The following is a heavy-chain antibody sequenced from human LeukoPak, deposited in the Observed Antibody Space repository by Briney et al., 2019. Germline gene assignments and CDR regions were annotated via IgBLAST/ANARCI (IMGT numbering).Heavy chain of an antibody. J-gene: IGHJ5*02. D-gene: IGHD3-16*01. Sequence: GGSLRLSGAASGFTFSNYAMSWVRQAPGKGLYWVSAIGGSGASTYYADSVKGRFTISRDNSKNTLYLQMNSLRAEDTAVYYCPKREGVMNFDPWGQGTLVTVSS. V-gene: IGHV3-23*01. CDR3: PKREGVMNFDP. CDR1: GFTFSNYA. CDR2: IGGSGAST.